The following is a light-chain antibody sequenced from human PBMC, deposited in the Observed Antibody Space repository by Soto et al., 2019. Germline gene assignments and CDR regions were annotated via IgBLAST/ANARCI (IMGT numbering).Light chain of an antibody. J-gene: IGLJ2*01. CDR1: TGAVTSNHH. V-gene: IGLV7-46*01. Sequence: QTVVTQEPSLTVSPGGTVTLTCGSSTGAVTSNHHPYWFQQKAGQAPRTLIYDTSNKHSWTPARFSGSLLGDKAALTLSGAQPEGEAQYYCLLSYNAARVFGGGTKLTVL. CDR2: DTS. CDR3: LLSYNAARV.